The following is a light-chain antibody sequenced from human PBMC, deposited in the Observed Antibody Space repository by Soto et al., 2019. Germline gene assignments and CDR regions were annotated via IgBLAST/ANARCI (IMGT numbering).Light chain of an antibody. V-gene: IGKV3-20*01. CDR3: HQYGTDPLA. Sequence: EVVLTQSPGTLSLSPGERATLSCRASQSVAANYLAWYQQKRSQAPRLLIYGASSRATGIPDRFSGSGSGTDFTLTMSRLEPEDFSVYYCHQYGTDPLAFGPGNKVDIK. CDR2: GAS. CDR1: QSVAANY. J-gene: IGKJ3*01.